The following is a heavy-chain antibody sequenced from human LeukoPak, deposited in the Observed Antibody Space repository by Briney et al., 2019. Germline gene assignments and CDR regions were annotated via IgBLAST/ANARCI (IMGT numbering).Heavy chain of an antibody. CDR3: ARYPFLAYCGGDCYSGFDY. Sequence: PSETLSLTCAVYGGSFSGYYWSWIRQPPGKGLEWIGGINHSGSTNYNPSLKSRVTISVDTSKNQFSLKLSSVTAADTAVYYCARYPFLAYCGGDCYSGFDYWGQGTLVTVSS. V-gene: IGHV4-34*01. D-gene: IGHD2-21*01. J-gene: IGHJ4*02. CDR2: INHSGST. CDR1: GGSFSGYY.